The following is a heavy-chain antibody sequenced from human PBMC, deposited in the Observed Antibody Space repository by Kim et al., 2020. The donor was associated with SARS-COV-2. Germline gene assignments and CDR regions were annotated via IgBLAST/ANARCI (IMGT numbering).Heavy chain of an antibody. D-gene: IGHD3-22*01. CDR1: GASIDTGTYY. Sequence: SETLSLTCSVSGASIDTGTYYWSWIRQHPGKGLEWIGYVFYSGKTDYNPSLKSRVIISVDTSRNQFSLRLTSVTAADTAVYYCARDGRYFYDASGRYNSYYGTDVWGQGTTVIVSS. CDR3: ARDGRYFYDASGRYNSYYGTDV. V-gene: IGHV4-31*03. J-gene: IGHJ6*02. CDR2: VFYSGKT.